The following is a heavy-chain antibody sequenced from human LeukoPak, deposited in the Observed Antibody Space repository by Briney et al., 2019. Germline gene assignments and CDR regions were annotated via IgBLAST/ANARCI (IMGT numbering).Heavy chain of an antibody. D-gene: IGHD4/OR15-4a*01. Sequence: SETLSLTCAVYGGSFSGYYWSWIRQPPGKGLEWIGEINHSGSTNYNPSLKSRVTISVDTSKNQFSLKLSSVTAADTAVYYCARWNGATGFDYWGQGTLVTVSS. J-gene: IGHJ4*02. CDR2: INHSGST. CDR3: ARWNGATGFDY. CDR1: GGSFSGYY. V-gene: IGHV4-34*01.